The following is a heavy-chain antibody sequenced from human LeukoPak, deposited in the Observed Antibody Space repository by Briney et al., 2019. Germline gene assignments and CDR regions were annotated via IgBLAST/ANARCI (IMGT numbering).Heavy chain of an antibody. V-gene: IGHV3-30*02. J-gene: IGHJ4*02. CDR2: IRYDGSNK. D-gene: IGHD3-16*01. CDR1: GFTFSSYG. Sequence: PGGSLRLACAASGFTFSSYGMHWVRQAPGKGLEWVAFIRYDGSNKYYADSVKGRFTISRDNSKNTLYLQMNSLRAEDTAVYNCAKDSVMTIDYWGQGTLVTVSS. CDR3: AKDSVMTIDY.